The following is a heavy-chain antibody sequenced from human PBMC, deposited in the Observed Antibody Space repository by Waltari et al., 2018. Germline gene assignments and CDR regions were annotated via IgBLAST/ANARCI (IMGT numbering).Heavy chain of an antibody. J-gene: IGHJ5*02. D-gene: IGHD1-1*01. Sequence: QLQFQESGPGLVRPSETLSLTCSVSGGSITTNNYYWAWIRQSPEKGLEWLGSIHHRGSTYYSLSCRDLLSLSVDASKSQFSLRLTSVTAADTGIYYCTKSGNPMTSFNYFDPWGPGTLATVSS. CDR2: IHHRGST. CDR1: GGSITTNNYY. CDR3: TKSGNPMTSFNYFDP. V-gene: IGHV4-39*01.